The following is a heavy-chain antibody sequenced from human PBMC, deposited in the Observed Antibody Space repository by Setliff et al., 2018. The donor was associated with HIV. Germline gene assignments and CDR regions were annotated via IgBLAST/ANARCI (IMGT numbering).Heavy chain of an antibody. J-gene: IGHJ4*02. D-gene: IGHD3-22*01. V-gene: IGHV4-59*08. CDR1: GGSISGYY. Sequence: SETLSLTCTVSGGSISGYYWSWIRQPPGKGQEWIGYIFYSGSTNYNPSLKSRVTISVDTSKNQFSLKLSSVTAADTAVYYCARQSDSSGYFPSWYFDYWAQGTLVTVSS. CDR2: IFYSGST. CDR3: ARQSDSSGYFPSWYFDY.